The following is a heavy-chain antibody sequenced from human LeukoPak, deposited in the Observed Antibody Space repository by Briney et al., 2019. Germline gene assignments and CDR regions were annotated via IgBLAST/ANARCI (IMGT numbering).Heavy chain of an antibody. Sequence: SETLSLTCTVSGGSISSYYWSWIRQPPGKGLEWIGYIYYSGSTNYNPSLKSRVTISVDTSKNQFSLKLSSVTAADTAVYYCARGFWSGYSPLKWGQGTLVTVFS. V-gene: IGHV4-59*01. J-gene: IGHJ4*02. CDR3: ARGFWSGYSPLK. CDR2: IYYSGST. D-gene: IGHD3-3*01. CDR1: GGSISSYY.